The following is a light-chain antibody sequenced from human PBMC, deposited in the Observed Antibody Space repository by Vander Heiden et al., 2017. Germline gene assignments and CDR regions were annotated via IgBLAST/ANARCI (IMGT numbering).Light chain of an antibody. J-gene: IGKJ2*01. CDR2: AAF. Sequence: DIQMTKSPSSLSTSIGDRVTISCRASQSISSHLNWYQQKPGKAPKLLIYAAFSLQSGVPSRFSGSGSGTDFTLTISSLQPEDFATYYCQQSYTTPYTFGQGTKLEIK. CDR1: QSISSH. CDR3: QQSYTTPYT. V-gene: IGKV1-39*01.